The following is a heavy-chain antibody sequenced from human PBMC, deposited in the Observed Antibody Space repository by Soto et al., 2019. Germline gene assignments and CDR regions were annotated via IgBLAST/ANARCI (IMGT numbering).Heavy chain of an antibody. V-gene: IGHV3-30*18. Sequence: GGSLRLSCAASGFTFSSYGMHWVRQAPGKGLEWVAVISYDGSNKYYADSVKGRFTISRDNSKNTLYLQMNSLRAEDTAVYYCAKDNQNSSGWIGGGMDVWGQGTTVTVSS. D-gene: IGHD6-19*01. CDR3: AKDNQNSSGWIGGGMDV. CDR1: GFTFSSYG. CDR2: ISYDGSNK. J-gene: IGHJ6*02.